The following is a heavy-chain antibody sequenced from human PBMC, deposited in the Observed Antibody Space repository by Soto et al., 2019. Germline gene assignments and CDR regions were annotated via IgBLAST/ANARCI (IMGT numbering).Heavy chain of an antibody. V-gene: IGHV1-69*12. CDR3: ARDNDRLQLGGNYYYILDV. D-gene: IGHD4-4*01. Sequence: QVQLVQSGAEMKEPGSSVKVSCKTSGGTFSSSAISWLRQAPGQGLEWMGGIIPLFRTPDYAQKFQGRVTIAADESTSTAYMELSSLRSEDTAVYYCARDNDRLQLGGNYYYILDVWGQGTTITDSS. J-gene: IGHJ6*02. CDR1: GGTFSSSA. CDR2: IIPLFRTP.